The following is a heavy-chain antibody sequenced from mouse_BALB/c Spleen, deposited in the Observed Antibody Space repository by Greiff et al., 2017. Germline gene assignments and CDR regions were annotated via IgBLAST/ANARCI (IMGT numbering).Heavy chain of an antibody. CDR3: ARGHGYSPYAMDY. CDR1: GFTFSSYA. Sequence: EVKLMESGGGLVKPGGSLKLSCAASGFTFSSYAMSWVRQTPEKRLEWVASISSGGSTYYPDSVKGRFTISRDNARNILYLQMSSLRSEDTAMYYCARGHGYSPYAMDYWGQGTSVTVSS. CDR2: ISSGGST. J-gene: IGHJ4*01. D-gene: IGHD2-3*01. V-gene: IGHV5-6-5*01.